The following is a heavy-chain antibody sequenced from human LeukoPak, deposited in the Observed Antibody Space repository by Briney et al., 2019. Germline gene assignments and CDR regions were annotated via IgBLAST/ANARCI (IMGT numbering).Heavy chain of an antibody. CDR1: GGSISSSSYY. CDR3: ARDSPSSSLYYYYYGMDV. D-gene: IGHD6-13*01. V-gene: IGHV4-39*07. J-gene: IGHJ6*02. CDR2: IYYSGST. Sequence: SETLSLTCTVSGGSISSSSYYWGWIRQPPGKGLEWIRSIYYSGSTNYNPSLKSRVTISVGTSKNQFSLKLSSVTAADTAVYYCARDSPSSSLYYYYYGMDVWGQGTTVTVSS.